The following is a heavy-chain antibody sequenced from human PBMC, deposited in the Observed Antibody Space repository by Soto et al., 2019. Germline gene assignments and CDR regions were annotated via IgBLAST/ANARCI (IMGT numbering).Heavy chain of an antibody. CDR2: INHSGST. D-gene: IGHD3-10*01. J-gene: IGHJ5*02. V-gene: IGHV4-34*01. CDR1: GGSFSGYY. CDR3: ASARRITMVRGVTARPRRWFDP. Sequence: SETLSLTCAVYGGSFSGYYWSWIRQPPGKGLEWIGEINHSGSTNYNPSLKSRVTISVDTSKNQFSLKLSSVTAADTAVYYCASARRITMVRGVTARPRRWFDPWGQGTLVTVSS.